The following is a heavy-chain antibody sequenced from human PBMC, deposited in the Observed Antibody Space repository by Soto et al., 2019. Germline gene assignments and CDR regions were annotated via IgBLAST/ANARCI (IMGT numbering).Heavy chain of an antibody. CDR3: ASDPYYYASGF. CDR2: ISGGGTTT. Sequence: GGPLRLSCAASGFRFSDQYMTWIRQAPGKGLEWVSKISGGGTTTYYADSVKGRFTVSRDNAKNSLYLQMNSLRAEDTAVYYCASDPYYYASGFWGQGTLVTVSS. D-gene: IGHD3-10*01. CDR1: GFRFSDQY. V-gene: IGHV3-11*01. J-gene: IGHJ4*02.